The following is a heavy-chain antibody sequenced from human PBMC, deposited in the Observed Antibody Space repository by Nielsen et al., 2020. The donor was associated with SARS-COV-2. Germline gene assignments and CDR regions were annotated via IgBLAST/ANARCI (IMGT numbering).Heavy chain of an antibody. V-gene: IGHV3-48*02. CDR3: VRGEFGDYRIFV. J-gene: IGHJ4*02. CDR2: ISSGGHSI. Sequence: GESLKISCAVSGFPVRSFDMTWLRQAPGKGLEWISYISSGGHSIYYADSVKGRFTISRDNAKNSLYLQMNSLRDEDTAVYYCVRGEFGDYRIFVWGQGTLVTVSS. D-gene: IGHD2-21*02. CDR1: GFPVRSFD.